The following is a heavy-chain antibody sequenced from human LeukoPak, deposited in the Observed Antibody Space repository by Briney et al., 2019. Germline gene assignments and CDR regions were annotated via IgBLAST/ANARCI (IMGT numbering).Heavy chain of an antibody. V-gene: IGHV5-51*01. CDR3: ARRTGDSSSWTDAFDI. J-gene: IGHJ3*02. CDR2: IYPGDSDT. Sequence: PGESLKISCKGSGYSFTSYWIGWVRQMPGKGLEWMGIIYPGDSDTRYSPSFQGQVTISADKSISTAYLQWSSLKASDTAMYYCARRTGDSSSWTDAFDIWGQGTMVTVSS. D-gene: IGHD6-13*01. CDR1: GYSFTSYW.